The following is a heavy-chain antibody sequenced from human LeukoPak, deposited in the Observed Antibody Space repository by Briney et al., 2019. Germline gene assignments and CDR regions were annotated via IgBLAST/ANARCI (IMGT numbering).Heavy chain of an antibody. J-gene: IGHJ5*02. CDR2: IHSGGST. Sequence: PGGSPRLSCAASGFTVSSNYMTWVRQAPGKGLEWVSVIHSGGSTYYADSVKGRFTISRDNSKNTLYLQMNSLRAEDTAVYYCASSEYSSSSNWFDPWGQGTLVSVSS. CDR1: GFTVSSNY. CDR3: ASSEYSSSSNWFDP. V-gene: IGHV3-66*01. D-gene: IGHD6-6*01.